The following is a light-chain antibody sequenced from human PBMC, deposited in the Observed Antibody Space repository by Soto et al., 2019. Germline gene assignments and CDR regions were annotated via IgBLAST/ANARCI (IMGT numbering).Light chain of an antibody. Sequence: QSVLTQPASVSGSPGQSITISCTGTSIDIGSYNRVSWYQQPPGTAPKLIIYEVNNRPSGVPDRFSGSKSGNTASLTISRLQTEDEADYYCLSHTTSRTYVFGPGTKVTVL. J-gene: IGLJ1*01. CDR2: EVN. CDR3: LSHTTSRTYV. CDR1: SIDIGSYNR. V-gene: IGLV2-18*02.